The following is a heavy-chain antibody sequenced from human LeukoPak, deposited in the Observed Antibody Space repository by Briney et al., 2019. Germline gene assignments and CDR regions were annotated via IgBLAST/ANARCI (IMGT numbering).Heavy chain of an antibody. CDR1: GGSFSGYY. CDR2: INHSGST. CDR3: ARAIGYCSGGSCYTPYYFDY. V-gene: IGHV4-34*01. J-gene: IGHJ4*02. D-gene: IGHD2-15*01. Sequence: SETLSLTCAVYGGSFSGYYWSWIRQPPGKGLEWIGEINHSGSTNYNPSLKSRVTISVDTSKNRFSLKLSSVTAADTAVYYCARAIGYCSGGSCYTPYYFDYWGQGTLVTVSS.